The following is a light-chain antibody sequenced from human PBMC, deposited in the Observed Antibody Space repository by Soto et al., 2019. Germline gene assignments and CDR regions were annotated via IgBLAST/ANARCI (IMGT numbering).Light chain of an antibody. J-gene: IGKJ1*01. Sequence: EIGLTQSPGTLSLSPGERATLSCRASQSLSSNYLAWYQQKPGQAPRLLIYGASSRATGIPDRFSGSGSGTDFTLTISRLEPEDFAVFYCHQCDSSPWTFGQGTKVDIK. V-gene: IGKV3-20*01. CDR2: GAS. CDR1: QSLSSNY. CDR3: HQCDSSPWT.